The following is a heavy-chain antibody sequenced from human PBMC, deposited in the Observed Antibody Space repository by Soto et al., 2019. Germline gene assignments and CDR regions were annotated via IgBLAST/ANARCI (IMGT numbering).Heavy chain of an antibody. CDR3: ARDGYHDAFDI. J-gene: IGHJ3*02. D-gene: IGHD2-2*01. CDR2: IWYDGSNK. Sequence: QVRLVESGGGVVQPGRSLRLSCAASGFTFSSYGMHWVRQAPGKGLEWVAVIWYDGSNKYYADSVKGRFTISRDNSKNTLYLQMNSLRAEDTAVYYCARDGYHDAFDIWGQGTMVTVSS. CDR1: GFTFSSYG. V-gene: IGHV3-33*01.